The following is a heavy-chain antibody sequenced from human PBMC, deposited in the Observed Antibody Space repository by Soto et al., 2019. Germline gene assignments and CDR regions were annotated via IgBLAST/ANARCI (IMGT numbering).Heavy chain of an antibody. J-gene: IGHJ4*02. V-gene: IGHV3-33*01. CDR3: ARVGSLGYCSGASCYALDY. CDR2: IWYDGSNK. Sequence: QVQLVESGGGVVQPGRSLRLSCAASGFTFSRYGMHWVRHAPGKGLEWVAGIWYDGSNKYYADSVKGRFTISRDDSKNTLYLQMNSLRAEDTALYYCARVGSLGYCSGASCYALDYWGQGTLVTVSS. CDR1: GFTFSRYG. D-gene: IGHD2-15*01.